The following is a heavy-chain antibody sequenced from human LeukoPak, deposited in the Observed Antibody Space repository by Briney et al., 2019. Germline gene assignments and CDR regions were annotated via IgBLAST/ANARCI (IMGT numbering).Heavy chain of an antibody. CDR1: GFTFRSYW. CDR2: MKQGGREK. J-gene: IGHJ3*02. V-gene: IGHV3-7*04. D-gene: IGHD4-11*01. Sequence: GGSLRLSCAASGFTFRSYWMSWVRQAPGKGLEWVSNMKQGGREKYYVDSVRGRFTISSHNAKNSLYLQLNSLRAEDTAVYYCAREDYIDAFDIWGQGTMVTVSS. CDR3: AREDYIDAFDI.